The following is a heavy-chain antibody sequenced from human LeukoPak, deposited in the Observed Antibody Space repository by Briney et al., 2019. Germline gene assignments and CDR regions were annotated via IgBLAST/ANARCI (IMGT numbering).Heavy chain of an antibody. Sequence: ASVKVSCKASGYTFTSYYMHWVRQAPGGGLEWMGIINPSGGSTSYAQKFQGRVTMTRDTSTSTVYMELSSLRSEDTAAYYCAREHGSGSYYTEWGQGNLVTVSS. CDR1: GYTFTSYY. V-gene: IGHV1-46*01. D-gene: IGHD3-10*01. J-gene: IGHJ4*01. CDR2: INPSGGST. CDR3: AREHGSGSYYTE.